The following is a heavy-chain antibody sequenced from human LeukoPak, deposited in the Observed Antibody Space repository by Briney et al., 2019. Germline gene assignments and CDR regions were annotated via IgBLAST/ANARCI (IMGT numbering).Heavy chain of an antibody. CDR1: GYTFTGYY. J-gene: IGHJ6*03. D-gene: IGHD3-3*01. CDR2: INPNSGGT. V-gene: IGHV1-2*04. CDR3: ARGITIFGVVRTIYMDV. Sequence: ASVKVSCKASGYTFTGYYMHWVRQAPGQELEWMGWINPNSGGTNYAQKFQGWVTMTRDTSISTAYMDLSRLRSDNTAVYYCARGITIFGVVRTIYMDVWGKGTTVTVSS.